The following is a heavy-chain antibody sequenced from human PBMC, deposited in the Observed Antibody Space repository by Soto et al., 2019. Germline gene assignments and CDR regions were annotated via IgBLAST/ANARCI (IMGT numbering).Heavy chain of an antibody. Sequence: SEALSLTCSVSGGSFSGYYWSWIRQHPGKGLEWIGYIYYSGSTYYNPSLRSRVTISVDRSENQFSLKLSSVTAADTAVYYCVRESAASGPNWFDTWGPGTLVTVSS. D-gene: IGHD6-13*01. CDR3: VRESAASGPNWFDT. CDR2: IYYSGST. CDR1: GGSFSGYY. V-gene: IGHV4-34*01. J-gene: IGHJ5*02.